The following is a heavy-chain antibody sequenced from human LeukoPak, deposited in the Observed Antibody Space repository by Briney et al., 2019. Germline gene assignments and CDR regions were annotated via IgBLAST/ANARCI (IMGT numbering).Heavy chain of an antibody. CDR2: ISSSSSYI. J-gene: IGHJ3*02. Sequence: GGSLRLSCAASGFTFSSYSMNWVRQAPGKGLEWVSSISSSSSYIYYADSVKGRFTIPRDNAKNSLYLQMNSLRAEDTAVYYCARLADYDSSGYYFVALAFDIWGQGTMVTVSS. CDR3: ARLADYDSSGYYFVALAFDI. D-gene: IGHD3-22*01. V-gene: IGHV3-21*01. CDR1: GFTFSSYS.